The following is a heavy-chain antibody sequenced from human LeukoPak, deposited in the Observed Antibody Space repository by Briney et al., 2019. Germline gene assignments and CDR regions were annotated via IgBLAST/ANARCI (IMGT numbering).Heavy chain of an antibody. D-gene: IGHD6-25*01. J-gene: IGHJ4*02. CDR2: INPLGGST. Sequence: GASVTVSCKASGYIFTTYYMHWLRQAPGQGPEGMGVINPLGGSTDYAQKFQGRVTITSDTSTSTDYMELKSLRYEDTAVYFCARVGATAATADNWGQGTLVTVSS. V-gene: IGHV1-46*01. CDR3: ARVGATAATADN. CDR1: GYIFTTYY.